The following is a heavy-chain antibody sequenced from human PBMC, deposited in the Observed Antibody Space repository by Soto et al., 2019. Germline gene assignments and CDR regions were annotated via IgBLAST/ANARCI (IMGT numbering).Heavy chain of an antibody. D-gene: IGHD3-16*01. CDR2: ISAYNGNT. CDR1: GYTFATYA. V-gene: IGHV1-18*01. J-gene: IGHJ4*02. CDR3: ARVGGALGDLDY. Sequence: QVQLVQSGPELKKPGTSVTVSCKASGYTFATYAVSWVRQAPGQGLEWMGWISAYNGNTINAQKFQGRVTLTTDTSTSTAYMALTSLTSDDTVVYYCARVGGALGDLDYWGQGTLVTVSS.